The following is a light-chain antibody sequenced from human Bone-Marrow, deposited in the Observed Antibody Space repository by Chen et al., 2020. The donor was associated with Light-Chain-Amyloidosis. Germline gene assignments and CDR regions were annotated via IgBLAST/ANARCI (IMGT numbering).Light chain of an antibody. CDR1: SSDVGSYNL. J-gene: IGLJ2*01. V-gene: IGLV2-23*01. Sequence: QSALTQPASVSGFPGQSITISCPGTSSDVGSYNLVSWYQQHPGKAPKLMIYEGSKRPSGVSNRFSGSKSGNTASLTISGLQAEDEADYYCCSYAGSSTHVVFGGGTKLTVL. CDR3: CSYAGSSTHVV. CDR2: EGS.